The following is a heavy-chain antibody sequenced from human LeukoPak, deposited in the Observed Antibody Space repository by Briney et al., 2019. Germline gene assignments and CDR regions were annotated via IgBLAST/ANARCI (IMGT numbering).Heavy chain of an antibody. J-gene: IGHJ4*02. CDR3: AKDILAAGLFFDY. D-gene: IGHD6-13*01. V-gene: IGHV3-11*01. Sequence: GGSLRLSCTVSGPSFDVYAMNWIRQAPGKGLEWVSYIDMSATTIYYADSVKGRFTISRDNAKNSLFLQMNSLRAEDTAVYYCAKDILAAGLFFDYWGQGALVTVSS. CDR2: IDMSATTI. CDR1: GPSFDVYA.